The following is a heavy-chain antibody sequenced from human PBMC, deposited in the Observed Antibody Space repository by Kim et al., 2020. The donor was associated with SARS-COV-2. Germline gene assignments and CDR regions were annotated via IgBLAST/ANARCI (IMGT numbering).Heavy chain of an antibody. D-gene: IGHD3-3*01. CDR1: GFTFSSYA. CDR3: ARRRAFGVVNLYYYGMDV. V-gene: IGHV3-30-3*01. Sequence: GGSLRLSCAASGFTFSSYAMHWVRQAPGKGLEWVAVISYDGSNKYYADSVKGRFTISRDNSKNTLYLQMNSLRAEDTAVYYCARRRAFGVVNLYYYGMDV. J-gene: IGHJ6*01. CDR2: ISYDGSNK.